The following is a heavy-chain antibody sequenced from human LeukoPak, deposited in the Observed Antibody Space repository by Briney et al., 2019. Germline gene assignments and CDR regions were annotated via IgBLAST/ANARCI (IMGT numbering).Heavy chain of an antibody. Sequence: GGSLRLSCAASGFTLSTFDMNWVRQAPGKGLEWVSSISTSSRYIYYRDSVKGRYTISRDDAKNSLYLQMNSLTVEDTAVYYCARADCSGSTCYLRHSWFDPWGQGTLVTVSS. CDR1: GFTLSTFD. D-gene: IGHD2-2*01. CDR2: ISTSSRYI. CDR3: ARADCSGSTCYLRHSWFDP. J-gene: IGHJ5*02. V-gene: IGHV3-21*06.